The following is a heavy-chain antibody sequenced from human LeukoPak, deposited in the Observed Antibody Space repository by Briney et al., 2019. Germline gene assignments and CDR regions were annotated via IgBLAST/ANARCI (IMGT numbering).Heavy chain of an antibody. J-gene: IGHJ4*02. CDR1: GLTGSSSK. Sequence: PGGHLKQPCAEEGLTGSSSKTSWVRQAQGKGLEWVSVIYSGGSTYYADSVKGRFTISRDDSKNTLYLQMNSLRAEDTAVYYCARDHSDSSGYYYDYFDYWGQGTLVTVSS. V-gene: IGHV3-66*01. D-gene: IGHD3-22*01. CDR2: IYSGGST. CDR3: ARDHSDSSGYYYDYFDY.